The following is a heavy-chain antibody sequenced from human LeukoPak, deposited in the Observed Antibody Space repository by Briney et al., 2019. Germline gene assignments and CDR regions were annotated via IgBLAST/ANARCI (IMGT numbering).Heavy chain of an antibody. CDR2: LYGGGNT. CDR1: GFTVSSND. Sequence: PGGSLRLSCAASGFTVSSNDMSWVRQAPGKGLEWVSILYGGGNTYYADSVKGRFTISRDNSKNTLYFQMNSLRAEDTAMYYCARERDNSGPFDYWGQGTLVTVSS. D-gene: IGHD7-27*01. CDR3: ARERDNSGPFDY. V-gene: IGHV3-53*01. J-gene: IGHJ4*02.